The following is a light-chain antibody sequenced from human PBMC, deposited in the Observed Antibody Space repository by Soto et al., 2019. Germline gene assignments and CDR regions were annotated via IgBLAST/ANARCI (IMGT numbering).Light chain of an antibody. CDR1: SSNIGSNY. CDR3: AAWDDSRSGVV. J-gene: IGLJ2*01. V-gene: IGLV1-47*01. Sequence: QSVLTQPPSASGTPGQWVTISCSGSSSNIGSNYEYWYQQLPGTAAKLLIYRNNQQPSGVPDRFSGSKSGTSASLAIGGRRSEDEADYYCAAWDDSRSGVVFGGGTKLTVL. CDR2: RNN.